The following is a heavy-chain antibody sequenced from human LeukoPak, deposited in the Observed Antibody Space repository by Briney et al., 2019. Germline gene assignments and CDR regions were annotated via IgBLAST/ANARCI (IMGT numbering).Heavy chain of an antibody. Sequence: SETLSLTCTVSGGSISSSYWSWVRQPAGKGLEWIGRIYTSGSTNYNPSLKSRVTMSLDTSKNQFSLKLSSVTAADTAVYYCARMDPAVAATFDYWGQGTLVTVSS. D-gene: IGHD6-19*01. J-gene: IGHJ4*02. CDR3: ARMDPAVAATFDY. V-gene: IGHV4-4*07. CDR2: IYTSGST. CDR1: GGSISSSY.